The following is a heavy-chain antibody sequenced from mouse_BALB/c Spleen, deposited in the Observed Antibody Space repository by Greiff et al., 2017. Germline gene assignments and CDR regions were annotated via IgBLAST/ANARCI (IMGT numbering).Heavy chain of an antibody. D-gene: IGHD1-2*01. V-gene: IGHV5-4*02. Sequence: EVKLMESGGGLVKPGGSLKLSCAASGFTFSDYYMYWVRQTPEKRLEWVATISDGGSYTYYPDSVKGRFTISRDNAKNNLYLQMSSLKSEDTAMYYCARGTTATDAMDYWGQGTSVTVSS. CDR1: GFTFSDYY. CDR3: ARGTTATDAMDY. J-gene: IGHJ4*01. CDR2: ISDGGSYT.